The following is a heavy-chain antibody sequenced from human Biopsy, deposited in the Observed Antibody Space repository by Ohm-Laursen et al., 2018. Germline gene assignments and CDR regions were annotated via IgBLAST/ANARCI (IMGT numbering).Heavy chain of an antibody. V-gene: IGHV4-39*07. CDR2: IFYRGST. J-gene: IGHJ4*02. Sequence: GTLSLTCTVSGGSIGNNNYYWGWIRQPPGKGLEWMGSIFYRGSTNYNPSLKSRLTISADTSKNQFSLKLSSVTAADTAVYYCARLGSGDYFPTFFDFWGQGALITVSS. D-gene: IGHD5-12*01. CDR3: ARLGSGDYFPTFFDF. CDR1: GGSIGNNNYY.